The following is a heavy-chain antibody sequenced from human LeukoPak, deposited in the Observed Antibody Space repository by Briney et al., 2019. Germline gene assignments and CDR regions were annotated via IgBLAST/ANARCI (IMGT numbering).Heavy chain of an antibody. CDR3: ARQQYSSGWYGYDY. V-gene: IGHV4-59*08. Sequence: SETLSLTCTVSGGSISSYYWSWIRQPPGKGLEWIGYIYYSGSTNYNPSLKSRATISVDTSKNQFSLKLSSVTAADTAVYYCARQQYSSGWYGYDYWGQGTLVTVSS. CDR1: GGSISSYY. CDR2: IYYSGST. D-gene: IGHD6-19*01. J-gene: IGHJ4*02.